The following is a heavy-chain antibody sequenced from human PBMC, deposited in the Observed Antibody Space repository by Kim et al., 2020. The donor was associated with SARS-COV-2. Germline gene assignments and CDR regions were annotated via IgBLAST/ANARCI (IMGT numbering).Heavy chain of an antibody. CDR2: ISWNSGSI. D-gene: IGHD3-16*01. CDR3: AKAAYASIIYYFDY. CDR1: GFTFDDYA. V-gene: IGHV3-9*01. J-gene: IGHJ4*02. Sequence: GGSLRLSCAASGFTFDDYAIHWVRHAPGKGLEWVSGISWNSGSIGYADSVKGRFTISRDNARNSLYLQMNSLRAEDTALYYCAKAAYASIIYYFDYWGQGTLVTVSS.